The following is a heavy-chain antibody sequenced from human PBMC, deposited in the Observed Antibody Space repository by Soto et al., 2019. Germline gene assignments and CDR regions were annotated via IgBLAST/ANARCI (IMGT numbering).Heavy chain of an antibody. D-gene: IGHD3-10*01. CDR1: GGTFSSYA. CDR2: IIPIFGTA. CDR3: ARDYYGSGSHRYNWFDP. Sequence: QVQLVQSGAEVKKPGSSVKVSCKASGGTFSSYAISWVRQAPGQGLEWMGGIIPIFGTANYAQKFQGRVTITADNSTSTAYMELSSLRSEDTAVYYCARDYYGSGSHRYNWFDPWGQGTLVTVSS. V-gene: IGHV1-69*06. J-gene: IGHJ5*02.